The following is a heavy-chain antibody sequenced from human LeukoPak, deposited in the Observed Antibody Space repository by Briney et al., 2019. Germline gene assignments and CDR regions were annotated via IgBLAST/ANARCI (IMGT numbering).Heavy chain of an antibody. CDR2: INWIGDTT. V-gene: IGHV3-20*04. J-gene: IGHJ1*01. CDR1: GFTFDDYG. D-gene: IGHD1-1*01. Sequence: GGSLRLSCAASGFTFDDYGMTWVRQVPGKGLEWIAEINWIGDTTRYGDSVKGRFTISRDNAKNSLALQINSLRVEDTAFYYCATNPPGRTYLQDWGQGTLVTVSS. CDR3: ATNPPGRTYLQD.